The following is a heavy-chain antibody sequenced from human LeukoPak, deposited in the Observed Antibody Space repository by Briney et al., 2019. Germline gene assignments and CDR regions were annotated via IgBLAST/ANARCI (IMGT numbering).Heavy chain of an antibody. V-gene: IGHV3-48*02. J-gene: IGHJ4*02. Sequence: QPGGSLRLSCAASGFTFSRYSMNWVRQAPGKGLEWVSYISSSSSTIYYADSVKGRFTISRDNAKNSLDLQMSSLRDEDTAVYYCARGADSGYENLVYWGQGTLVTVSP. D-gene: IGHD5-12*01. CDR2: ISSSSSTI. CDR3: ARGADSGYENLVY. CDR1: GFTFSRYS.